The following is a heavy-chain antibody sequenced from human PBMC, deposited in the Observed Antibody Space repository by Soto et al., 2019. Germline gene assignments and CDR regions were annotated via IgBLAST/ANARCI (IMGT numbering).Heavy chain of an antibody. CDR1: GYTFTGYY. Sequence: ASVKVSCKASGYTFTGYYMHWVRQAPGQGLEWMGWINPNSGGTNYAQKFQGRVTMTRDTSISTAYMELSRLRSDDTAVYYCARELEWLVRGTYYYSGMDVWGQGTTVTVYS. V-gene: IGHV1-2*02. CDR3: ARELEWLVRGTYYYSGMDV. D-gene: IGHD6-19*01. J-gene: IGHJ6*02. CDR2: INPNSGGT.